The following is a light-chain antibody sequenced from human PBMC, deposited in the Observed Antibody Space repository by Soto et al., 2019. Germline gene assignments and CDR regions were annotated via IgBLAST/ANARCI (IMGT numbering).Light chain of an antibody. CDR3: QQYGSSPQT. V-gene: IGKV3-20*01. J-gene: IGKJ2*01. CDR1: QSVTNSS. CDR2: GAS. Sequence: EIVLTQSPGSLSLSPGERATLSCRASQSVTNSSLAWYQQKPGQAPSLLMYGASTRATGIPDRFSGSGSGTDFTLTISRLEPEDFAVYYCQQYGSSPQTFGQGTKLEIK.